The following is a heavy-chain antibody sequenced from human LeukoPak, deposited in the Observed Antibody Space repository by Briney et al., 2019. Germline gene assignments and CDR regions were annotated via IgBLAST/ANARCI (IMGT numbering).Heavy chain of an antibody. CDR1: GGSISSGGYY. CDR2: IYHSGST. Sequence: SETLSLTCTVSGGSISSGGYYWSWIRQPPGKGLEWIGYIYHSGSTYYNPSLKSRVTLSVDRSKNQFSLKLSSVTAADTAVYYCARDPYGYYMDVWGKGTTVTVSS. D-gene: IGHD2-8*01. J-gene: IGHJ6*03. CDR3: ARDPYGYYMDV. V-gene: IGHV4-30-2*01.